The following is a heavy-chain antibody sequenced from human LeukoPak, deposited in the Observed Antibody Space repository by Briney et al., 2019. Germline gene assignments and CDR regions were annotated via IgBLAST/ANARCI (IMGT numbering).Heavy chain of an antibody. D-gene: IGHD3-3*01. J-gene: IGHJ4*02. Sequence: GGSLRLSCAASGFTFSSYAMSWVRQAPGKGLEWVSAISGSGGSTYYADSVKGRFTISRDNSKNPLYLQMNSLRAEDTAVYYCAKGPDFWSGYYYDYWGQGTLVTVSS. CDR3: AKGPDFWSGYYYDY. V-gene: IGHV3-23*01. CDR2: ISGSGGST. CDR1: GFTFSSYA.